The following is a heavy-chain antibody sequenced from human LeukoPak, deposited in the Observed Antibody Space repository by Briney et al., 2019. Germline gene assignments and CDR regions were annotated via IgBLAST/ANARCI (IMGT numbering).Heavy chain of an antibody. V-gene: IGHV3-53*01. Sequence: GGSLRLSCPASGFTVSSNYMSWVRQAPGKGLEWVSVIYSGGSTYYADSVKGRFTISRDNSKNTLYLQMNSLRAEDTAVYYCARVDRTYCGGDCYYDAFDIWGQGTMVTVSS. D-gene: IGHD2-21*02. CDR3: ARVDRTYCGGDCYYDAFDI. J-gene: IGHJ3*02. CDR1: GFTVSSNY. CDR2: IYSGGST.